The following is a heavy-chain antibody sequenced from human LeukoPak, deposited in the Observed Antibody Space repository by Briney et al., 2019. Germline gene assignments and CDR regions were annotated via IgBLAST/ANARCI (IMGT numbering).Heavy chain of an antibody. V-gene: IGHV3-48*02. CDR2: ISSSSSTI. CDR1: GFTFSSYS. J-gene: IGHJ4*02. CDR3: ARAEGYSSSWFDY. Sequence: PGGSLRLSCAASGFTFSSYSMNWVRQAPGKGLEWGSYISSSSSTIYYADSVKGRFTISRDNAKNSLYLQRNSLRDEDTAVYYCARAEGYSSSWFDYWGQGTLVTVSS. D-gene: IGHD6-13*01.